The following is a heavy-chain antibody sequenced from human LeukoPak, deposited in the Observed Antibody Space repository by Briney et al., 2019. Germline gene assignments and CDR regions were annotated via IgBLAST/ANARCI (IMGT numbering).Heavy chain of an antibody. CDR3: ARVIAVASFDY. D-gene: IGHD6-19*01. V-gene: IGHV3-7*01. CDR2: IKEDGTET. Sequence: GGSLRLSCAASGFIFSSNWMSWVRLAPGKGLEWVANIKEDGTETYYVDSVKGRFTISRDNSKNTLYLQMNSLRAEDTAVYYCARVIAVASFDYWGQGTLVTVSS. J-gene: IGHJ4*02. CDR1: GFIFSSNW.